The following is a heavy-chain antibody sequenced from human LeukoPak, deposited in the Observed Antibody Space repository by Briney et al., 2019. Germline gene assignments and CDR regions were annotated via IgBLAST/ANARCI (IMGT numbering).Heavy chain of an antibody. CDR2: IYTSGST. J-gene: IGHJ3*02. CDR3: AKGPEGYYDSRDAFNI. CDR1: GGSISSASYY. D-gene: IGHD3-22*01. V-gene: IGHV4-61*02. Sequence: SQTLSLTCTVSGGSISSASYYWSWIRQPAGKGLEWIGRIYTSGSTNYNPSLKSRVTISIDTSKNQFSLKLSSVTAADTAVYYCAKGPEGYYDSRDAFNIWGQGTMVTVSS.